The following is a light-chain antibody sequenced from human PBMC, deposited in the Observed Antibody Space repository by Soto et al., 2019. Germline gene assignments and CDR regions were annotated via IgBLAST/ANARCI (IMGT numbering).Light chain of an antibody. CDR3: QQYNSYSWT. J-gene: IGKJ1*01. Sequence: IQMTQSPSTVSAYIGDRVTITCRASQSISSWLAWYQQKPGKAPKLLIYKASSLESGVPSRFSGSGSGTEFTLTISSLQPDDFATYYCQQYNSYSWTFGQGTKVDI. CDR1: QSISSW. V-gene: IGKV1-5*03. CDR2: KAS.